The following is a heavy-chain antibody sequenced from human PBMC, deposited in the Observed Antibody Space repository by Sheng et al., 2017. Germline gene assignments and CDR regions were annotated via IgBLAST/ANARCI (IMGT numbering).Heavy chain of an antibody. J-gene: IGHJ5*02. CDR1: GFTFSSYE. D-gene: IGHD3-9*01. CDR2: ISSSGSTI. CDR3: ARSRTYYDILTGYYNSWFDP. V-gene: IGHV3-48*03. Sequence: EVQLVESGGGLVQSGGSLRLSCAASGFTFSSYEMNWVRQAPGKGLEWVSYISSSGSTIYYADSVKGRFTISRDNAKNSLYLQMNSLRAEDTAVYYCARSRTYYDILTGYYNSWFDPWGQGTLV.